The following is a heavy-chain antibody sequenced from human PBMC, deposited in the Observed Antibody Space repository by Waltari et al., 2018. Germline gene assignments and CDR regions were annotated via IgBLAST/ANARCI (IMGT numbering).Heavy chain of an antibody. Sequence: EVQLVQSGAEVKKPGESLKISCKGSGYSFTSYWIGWVRQMPGKGLEWMGIIYPGDSDTRYSPSVQGQVTISADKSISTAYLQWSSLKASDTAMYYCARGSYCSSTSCNNWFDPWGQGTLVTVSS. CDR1: GYSFTSYW. CDR3: ARGSYCSSTSCNNWFDP. CDR2: IYPGDSDT. D-gene: IGHD2-2*01. V-gene: IGHV5-51*01. J-gene: IGHJ5*02.